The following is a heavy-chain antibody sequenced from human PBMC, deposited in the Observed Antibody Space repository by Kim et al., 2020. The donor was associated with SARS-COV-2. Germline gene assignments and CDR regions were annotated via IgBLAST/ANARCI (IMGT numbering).Heavy chain of an antibody. Sequence: VGSLRLSCAAAGFTVSDHYLSWVRQAPGKGLEWISMIHTDGTTYYADSVMGRFTISRDTSKNTLYLQMNNLRAEDTAVYYCRRGHWGDSPSWGQGTRITISS. CDR1: GFTVSDHY. CDR2: IHTDGTT. D-gene: IGHD2-21*02. V-gene: IGHV3-53*01. J-gene: IGHJ4*02. CDR3: RRGHWGDSPS.